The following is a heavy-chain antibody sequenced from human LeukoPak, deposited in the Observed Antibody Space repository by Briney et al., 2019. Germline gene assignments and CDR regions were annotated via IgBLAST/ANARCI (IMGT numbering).Heavy chain of an antibody. J-gene: IGHJ4*02. V-gene: IGHV4-34*01. Sequence: PSETLSLTCAVYGESFSGYFWTWIRQPPGKGLEWIGSIYYSGSTYYNPSLKSRVTISVDTSKNQFSLKLSSVTAADTAVYYCAKVVDYLFDYWGQGTLVTVSS. CDR3: AKVVDYLFDY. D-gene: IGHD4-11*01. CDR2: IYYSGST. CDR1: GESFSGYF.